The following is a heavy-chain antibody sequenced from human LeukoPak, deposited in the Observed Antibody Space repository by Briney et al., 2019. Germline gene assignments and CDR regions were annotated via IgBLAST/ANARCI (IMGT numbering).Heavy chain of an antibody. CDR3: AKNGRDDHNKYFFDF. CDR2: ISGSGVGT. V-gene: IGHV3-23*01. Sequence: GGSLRLSCAGSGFIFRNYAMSWVRQAPGMGLEWVSAISGSGVGTNYADSVKGRFTISRDNSKNTLYLQMNSLRAEDTAVYYCAKNGRDDHNKYFFDFWGQGTQVTVSS. J-gene: IGHJ4*02. CDR1: GFIFRNYA. D-gene: IGHD1-1*01.